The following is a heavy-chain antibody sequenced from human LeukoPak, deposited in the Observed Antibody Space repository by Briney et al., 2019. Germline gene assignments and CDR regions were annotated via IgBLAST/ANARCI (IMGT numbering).Heavy chain of an antibody. CDR3: ARGRLRWQPDAFYI. Sequence: GGALRLSCAASGFTFSDNYMSWIRQAPGKGRGWVSYLSCRGSNIYYADSVKSRFIRCGDNAKTSLYLKINSLRAEDTAVYYCARGRLRWQPDAFYICGQGTMVTVSS. CDR1: GFTFSDNY. V-gene: IGHV3-11*01. CDR2: LSCRGSNI. J-gene: IGHJ3*02. D-gene: IGHD4-23*01.